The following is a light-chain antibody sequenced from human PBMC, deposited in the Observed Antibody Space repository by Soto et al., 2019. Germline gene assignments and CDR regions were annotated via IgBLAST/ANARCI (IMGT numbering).Light chain of an antibody. CDR2: DAS. CDR3: QKSFSIPIN. CDR1: QSISSW. Sequence: IQMTQSPSTLSASVGYRFPFTFRASQSISSWLAWYQQKPGKAPKLLIYDASTSESGVPSRFSGSGSGTEFTLTISSLQPEDFATYYCQKSFSIPINCGKGTRRAIK. J-gene: IGKJ5*01. V-gene: IGKV1-5*01.